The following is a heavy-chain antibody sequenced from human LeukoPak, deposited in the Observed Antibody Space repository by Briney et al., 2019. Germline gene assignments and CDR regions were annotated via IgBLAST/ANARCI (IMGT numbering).Heavy chain of an antibody. D-gene: IGHD3-10*01. CDR1: GFTFTYAY. Sequence: GGSLRLSCAASGFTFTYAYMSWVRQAPGRGLEWVGRIKSKTDGGTTDYAAPVKGRFTISRDDSNKTLQLQMNSLKTEDTGVYYCTTDAPYYGSGSYFSDFQHWGQGTLVTVSS. CDR2: IKSKTDGGTT. J-gene: IGHJ1*01. CDR3: TTDAPYYGSGSYFSDFQH. V-gene: IGHV3-15*01.